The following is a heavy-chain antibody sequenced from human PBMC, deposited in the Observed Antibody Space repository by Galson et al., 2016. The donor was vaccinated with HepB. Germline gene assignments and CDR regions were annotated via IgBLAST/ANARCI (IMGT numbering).Heavy chain of an antibody. D-gene: IGHD2-15*01. J-gene: IGHJ6*02. CDR1: GFSFTGYA. V-gene: IGHV3-33*01. Sequence: LRLSCAASGFSFTGYAMHWVRQAPGKGLEWVAVIWYDGSNKFYADSLKGRFTISRDNSKNTLYLQMNSLRAEDTAVYYFARDRISAFYFYGMDVWGQGTTVTVSS. CDR3: ARDRISAFYFYGMDV. CDR2: IWYDGSNK.